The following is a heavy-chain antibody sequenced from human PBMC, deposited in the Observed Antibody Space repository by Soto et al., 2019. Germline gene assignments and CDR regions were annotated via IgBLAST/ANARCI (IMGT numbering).Heavy chain of an antibody. V-gene: IGHV4-34*01. Sequence: QVQLQQWGAGLLKPSETLSLTCAVYGGSFSGYYWSWIRQPPGKGLEWIGEINHSGSTNYNPSLKSRVTISVDTSKNQFSLKLSSVTAADTAVYYCARFGIKQQLVLAYYYYAMDVWRQGTTVTVSS. CDR1: GGSFSGYY. J-gene: IGHJ6*02. D-gene: IGHD6-13*01. CDR2: INHSGST. CDR3: ARFGIKQQLVLAYYYYAMDV.